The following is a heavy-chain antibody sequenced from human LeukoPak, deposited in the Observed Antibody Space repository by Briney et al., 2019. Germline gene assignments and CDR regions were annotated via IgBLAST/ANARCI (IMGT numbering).Heavy chain of an antibody. CDR2: ISATGGST. Sequence: GGSLRLSCAASGFTFNIYAMSWVRQGPGKGLEWVSFISATGGSTYYADSVKGRFTISRDNSKNTLYLQMNSLRAEDTAVYYGAKRDGGSCYSQWGQGTLVTVSS. CDR3: AKRDGGSCYSQ. D-gene: IGHD2-15*01. CDR1: GFTFNIYA. J-gene: IGHJ4*02. V-gene: IGHV3-23*01.